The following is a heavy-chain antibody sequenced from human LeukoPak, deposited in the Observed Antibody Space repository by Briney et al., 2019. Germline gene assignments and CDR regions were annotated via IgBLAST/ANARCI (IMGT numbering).Heavy chain of an antibody. CDR2: INHSGST. D-gene: IGHD3-10*01. CDR3: ARPRITMVRGDFQH. Sequence: SETLSLTCAVYGGSFSGYYWSWIRQPPGKGLEWIGEINHSGSTNYNPSLKSRVTISVDTSKNQFPLKLSSVTAADTAVYYCARPRITMVRGDFQHWGQGTLVTVSS. CDR1: GGSFSGYY. J-gene: IGHJ1*01. V-gene: IGHV4-34*01.